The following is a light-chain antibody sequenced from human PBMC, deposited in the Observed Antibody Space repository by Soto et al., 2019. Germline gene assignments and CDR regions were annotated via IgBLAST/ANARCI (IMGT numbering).Light chain of an antibody. J-gene: IGKJ4*01. CDR2: AAS. V-gene: IGKV1-39*01. CDR3: HQSYSTPRT. Sequence: DIQMTQSPTSLSASVGDRVTITCRASQSISSYLNWYEQKPRKAPKLLIYAASSLQSGVPSRFSGSGSGTDFTLTISSLQPEDFATYYCHQSYSTPRTFGGGNKVEIK. CDR1: QSISSY.